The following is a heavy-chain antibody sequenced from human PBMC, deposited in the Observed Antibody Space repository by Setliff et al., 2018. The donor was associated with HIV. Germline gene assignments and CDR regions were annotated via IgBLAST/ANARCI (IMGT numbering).Heavy chain of an antibody. D-gene: IGHD6-13*01. J-gene: IGHJ4*02. CDR3: ARDTRIAAIGTYYFDY. CDR2: IYYSGST. V-gene: IGHV4-31*03. Sequence: PSETLSLTCTVSGGSISSGGYYWNWIRQHPGKGLEWIGYIYYSGSTYYNPSLKSRVTISVDTSKNQFSLKLSSVTAADTAVYYCARDTRIAAIGTYYFDYWGQGTLVTVSS. CDR1: GGSISSGGYY.